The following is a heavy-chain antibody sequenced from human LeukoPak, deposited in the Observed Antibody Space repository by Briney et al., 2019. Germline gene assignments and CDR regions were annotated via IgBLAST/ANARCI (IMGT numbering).Heavy chain of an antibody. CDR3: ARGLDGSFDY. D-gene: IGHD1-14*01. V-gene: IGHV3-74*01. CDR1: GFTFSSYW. J-gene: IGHJ4*02. Sequence: HPGGSLRLSCAASGFTFSSYWMHWVRHAPGKGLVWVSRIYIDGSSTSYADTVKGRFTISRDNAKNTLYLQMNSLRDEDTAVYYCARGLDGSFDYWGLGTLVTVSS. CDR2: IYIDGSST.